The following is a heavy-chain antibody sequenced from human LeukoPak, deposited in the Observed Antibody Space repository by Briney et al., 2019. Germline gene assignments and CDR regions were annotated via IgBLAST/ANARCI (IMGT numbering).Heavy chain of an antibody. Sequence: SETLSLTCTVSGGSISSGGYYWSRIRQHPGKGLEWIGYIYYSGSTYYNPSLKSRVTISVDTSKNQFSLKLSSVTAADTAVYYCARGGSAAGNYLMDVWGQGTTVTVSS. CDR1: GGSISSGGYY. V-gene: IGHV4-31*03. D-gene: IGHD6-13*01. J-gene: IGHJ6*02. CDR2: IYYSGST. CDR3: ARGGSAAGNYLMDV.